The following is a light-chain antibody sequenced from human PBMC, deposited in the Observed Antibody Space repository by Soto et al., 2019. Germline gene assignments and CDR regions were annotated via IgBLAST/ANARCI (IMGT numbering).Light chain of an antibody. V-gene: IGKV1-39*01. Sequence: DIQMTQSPSSLSASVGDRVTITCRASQSITSHLNWYQQKPGKAPKLLIYAASSLQSGVPSRFSDSGSGTEFTLTISSLQPEDFATYYCQQSYRTPLTFGGGTKVEIK. CDR2: AAS. CDR1: QSITSH. CDR3: QQSYRTPLT. J-gene: IGKJ4*01.